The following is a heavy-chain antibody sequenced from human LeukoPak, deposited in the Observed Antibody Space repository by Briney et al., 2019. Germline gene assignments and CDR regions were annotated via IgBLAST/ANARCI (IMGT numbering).Heavy chain of an antibody. CDR3: ARVGGDGSGYYYSDY. CDR2: IIPSGGST. D-gene: IGHD3-22*01. CDR1: GYTFTSYQ. J-gene: IGHJ4*02. V-gene: IGHV1-46*01. Sequence: ASVRVSCKASGYTFTSYQMNWVRQAPGQGREWMGVIIPSGGSTSYAQKVQGRVTMSRDTSTSTVYMELSGLRSEDTGVYYCARVGGDGSGYYYSDYWGQGNLVTVSS.